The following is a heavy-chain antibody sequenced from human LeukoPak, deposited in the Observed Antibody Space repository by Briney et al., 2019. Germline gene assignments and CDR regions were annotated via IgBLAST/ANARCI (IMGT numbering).Heavy chain of an antibody. CDR3: ARGHDSSGDAFDI. J-gene: IGHJ3*02. D-gene: IGHD3-22*01. Sequence: SETLSLTCAVSGGSITSSNWWSWVRQPPGKGLEWIGEIHHSGSTNYNPSLKSRVTISIDKSKNQFSLKLRSVTAADTAVYYCARGHDSSGDAFDIWGQGTMVTVSS. CDR2: IHHSGST. V-gene: IGHV4-4*02. CDR1: GGSITSSNW.